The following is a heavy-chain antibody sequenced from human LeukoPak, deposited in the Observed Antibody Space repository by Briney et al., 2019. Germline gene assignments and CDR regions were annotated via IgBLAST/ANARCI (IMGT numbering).Heavy chain of an antibody. CDR3: ARGRVTALGGYYDFWSGYYYFDY. J-gene: IGHJ4*02. CDR1: GGSFSGYY. CDR2: INHSGST. D-gene: IGHD3-3*01. V-gene: IGHV4-34*01. Sequence: SETLSLTCAVYGGSFSGYYWSWIRQPPGKGLEWIGEINHSGSTNYNPSLKSRVTISVDTSKNQFSLKLSSVTAADTAVYYCARGRVTALGGYYDFWSGYYYFDYWGQGTLVTVSS.